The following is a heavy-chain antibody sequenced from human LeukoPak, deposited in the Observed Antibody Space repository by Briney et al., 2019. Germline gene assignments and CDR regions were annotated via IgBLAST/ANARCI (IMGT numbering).Heavy chain of an antibody. J-gene: IGHJ4*02. D-gene: IGHD3-22*01. CDR2: IKRDGSDK. Sequence: GGSLRLSCAASGFTFSNYWMSWVRQAPGKGLEWVANIKRDGSDKYYVDSVKGRFTISRDNAKNSLYLQMKSLRAEDTAVYYCARDGGYYSTDFDYWGQGTLVTVFS. V-gene: IGHV3-7*01. CDR3: ARDGGYYSTDFDY. CDR1: GFTFSNYW.